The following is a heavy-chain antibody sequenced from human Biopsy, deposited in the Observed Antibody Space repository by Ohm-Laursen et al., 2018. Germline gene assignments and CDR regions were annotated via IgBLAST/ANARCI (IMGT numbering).Heavy chain of an antibody. D-gene: IGHD4-23*01. V-gene: IGHV3-11*01. Sequence: SLRLSCTASGFPFSDYYMRWIRQAPGKGLEWVSYISSGGTTIYYADSVKGRFTISRDNAKNSLYLQMNSLRADDTAVYYCARDTRWSPYSMDVWGQGTTVTVSS. CDR2: ISSGGTTI. CDR3: ARDTRWSPYSMDV. CDR1: GFPFSDYY. J-gene: IGHJ6*02.